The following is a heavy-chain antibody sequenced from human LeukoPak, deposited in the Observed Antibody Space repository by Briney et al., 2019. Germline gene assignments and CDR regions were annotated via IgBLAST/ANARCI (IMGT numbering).Heavy chain of an antibody. V-gene: IGHV4-34*01. J-gene: IGHJ5*02. CDR2: INHSGST. Sequence: PSETLSLTCAVYGGSFSGYYWSWIRKPPGKGLEWIGEINHSGSTNYNPSLKSRVTISVDTSKNQFSLKLSSVTAADTAVYYCARDYTGYFPWGQGTLVIVSS. D-gene: IGHD3-9*01. CDR3: ARDYTGYFP. CDR1: GGSFSGYY.